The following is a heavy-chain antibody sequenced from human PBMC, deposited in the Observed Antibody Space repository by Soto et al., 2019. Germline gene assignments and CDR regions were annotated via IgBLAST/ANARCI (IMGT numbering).Heavy chain of an antibody. CDR1: GVTCSIYA. V-gene: IGHV1-69*13. CDR3: ARDRATGTRVLGWFDP. D-gene: IGHD1-7*01. Sequence: SVKVSCKASGVTCSIYAISCVLRSPLQGLEWMGGIIPIFGTANYAQKFQGRVTITADESTSTAYMELSSLRSEDTAVYYCARDRATGTRVLGWFDPWGQGTLVTVSS. J-gene: IGHJ5*02. CDR2: IIPIFGTA.